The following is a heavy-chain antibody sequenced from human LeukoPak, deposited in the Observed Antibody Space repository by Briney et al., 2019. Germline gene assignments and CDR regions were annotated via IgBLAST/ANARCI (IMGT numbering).Heavy chain of an antibody. CDR2: IYYSGST. Sequence: SETLSLTCTVSGGSISSGGYYWSWIRQHPGKGLEWIGCIYYSGSTYYNPSLKSRVTISVDTSKNQFSLKLSSVTAADTAVYYCARFTLGTGFDYWGQGTLVTVSS. V-gene: IGHV4-31*03. CDR3: ARFTLGTGFDY. D-gene: IGHD3-10*01. J-gene: IGHJ4*02. CDR1: GGSISSGGYY.